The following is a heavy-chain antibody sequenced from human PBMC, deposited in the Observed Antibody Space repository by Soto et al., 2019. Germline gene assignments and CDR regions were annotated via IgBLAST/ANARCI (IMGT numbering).Heavy chain of an antibody. D-gene: IGHD3-22*01. CDR2: ISASGGST. Sequence: EVQLLESGGGLVQPGGSLRLSCAASGFTFSSYAMSWVRQAPGKGLEWVSAISASGGSTYYADSVKGRFTISRDNSKNTLYLQINSLRAEDTAVYYCAKCYDSSGYTPQFDYWGQGTLVTVSS. J-gene: IGHJ4*02. CDR1: GFTFSSYA. CDR3: AKCYDSSGYTPQFDY. V-gene: IGHV3-23*01.